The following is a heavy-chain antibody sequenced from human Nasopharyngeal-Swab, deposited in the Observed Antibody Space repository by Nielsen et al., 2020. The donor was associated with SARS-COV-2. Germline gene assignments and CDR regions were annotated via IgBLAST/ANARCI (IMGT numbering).Heavy chain of an antibody. CDR2: IYWDNDQ. Sequence: FGPTLVKPTQTLTLTCSFSGFSLTTSGVGVAWILQPPGKALDRLAHIYWDNDQRSNPSLKTRLTITKDTSKDQVVLTLTNMGPVDSGTYYCAHITRGLERDTIFGVPLASLSYYYMDVWGKGTTVTVS. D-gene: IGHD3-3*01. CDR3: AHITRGLERDTIFGVPLASLSYYYMDV. J-gene: IGHJ6*03. V-gene: IGHV2-5*02. CDR1: GFSLTTSGVG.